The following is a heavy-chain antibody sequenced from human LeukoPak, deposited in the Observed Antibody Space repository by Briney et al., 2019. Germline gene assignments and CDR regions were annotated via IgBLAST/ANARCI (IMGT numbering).Heavy chain of an antibody. J-gene: IGHJ4*02. D-gene: IGHD3-9*01. V-gene: IGHV3-11*01. Sequence: GGSLRLSCAASGFTFSDYYMSWIRQAPGKGLEWVSYISSSGTSTYYVDSVKGRFTISRENSENTLYLQMNSLRAEDTAIYYCAKDRPGGNALTGYFDYLGQGTLVTVSS. CDR1: GFTFSDYY. CDR2: ISSSGTST. CDR3: AKDRPGGNALTGYFDY.